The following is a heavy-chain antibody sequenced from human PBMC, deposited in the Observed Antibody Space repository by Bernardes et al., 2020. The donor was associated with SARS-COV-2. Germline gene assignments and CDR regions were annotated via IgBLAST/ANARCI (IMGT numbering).Heavy chain of an antibody. Sequence: GEYLKISSNGSGYSFPRYWIGWVRPIPGKGLEWMGIIYPGDSDTRYSPSFQGQVTISADKSISTAYLQWSSLKASDTAMYYCARRPTYCSSTVCLWYFDYWGQGTLVTVSS. CDR2: IYPGDSDT. CDR3: ARRPTYCSSTVCLWYFDY. V-gene: IGHV5-51*01. D-gene: IGHD2-2*01. CDR1: GYSFPRYW. J-gene: IGHJ4*02.